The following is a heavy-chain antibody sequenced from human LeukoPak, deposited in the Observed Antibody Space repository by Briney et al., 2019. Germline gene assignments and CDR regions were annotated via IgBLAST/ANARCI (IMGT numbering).Heavy chain of an antibody. CDR1: GGSISSGDYY. Sequence: SETLSLTCTVSGGSISSGDYYWSWIRQPPGKGLEWIGYIYYSGSTYYHPSLKSRVTISVDTSKNQFSLKLSSVTAADTAVYYCARDANKHQYSSSSRAYYYYAMDVWGQGTTVTVSS. CDR2: IYYSGST. D-gene: IGHD6-6*01. V-gene: IGHV4-30-4*01. J-gene: IGHJ6*02. CDR3: ARDANKHQYSSSSRAYYYYAMDV.